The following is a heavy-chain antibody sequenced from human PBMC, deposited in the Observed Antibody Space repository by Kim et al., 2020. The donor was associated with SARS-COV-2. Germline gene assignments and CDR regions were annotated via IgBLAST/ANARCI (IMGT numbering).Heavy chain of an antibody. V-gene: IGHV3-23*01. J-gene: IGHJ4*02. CDR2: ISGNADSA. Sequence: GGSLRLSCAASGFTFSSYAMNWVRHAPEKGLEWVSTISGNADSAFYADSVKGRFTISRDNSKNTVYLQMNSLRAEDTAAYYCARAANSPLYCSDGSCSLLDWGQGTLVTVSS. CDR1: GFTFSSYA. D-gene: IGHD2-15*01. CDR3: ARAANSPLYCSDGSCSLLD.